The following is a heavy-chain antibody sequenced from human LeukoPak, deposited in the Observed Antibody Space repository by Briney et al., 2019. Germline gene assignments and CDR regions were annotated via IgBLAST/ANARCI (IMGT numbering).Heavy chain of an antibody. Sequence: PGRSLRLSCAASGFTFDDYAMHRVRQAPGKGLEWVSGISWNSGSIAYVDSVKGRFTISRDNAKNSLYLQMNSLRAEDTALYYCAKDKSGTYFFDYWGQGTLVTVSS. D-gene: IGHD1-26*01. CDR3: AKDKSGTYFFDY. V-gene: IGHV3-9*01. CDR2: ISWNSGSI. CDR1: GFTFDDYA. J-gene: IGHJ4*02.